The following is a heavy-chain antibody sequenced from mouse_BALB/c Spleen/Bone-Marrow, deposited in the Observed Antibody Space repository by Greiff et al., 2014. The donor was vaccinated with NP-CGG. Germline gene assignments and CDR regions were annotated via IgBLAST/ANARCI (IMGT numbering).Heavy chain of an antibody. Sequence: VQLKESGGGLVEPGGSREISCAASGFTFRSFGMHWVRQAPEKGLGGVAYISSGSSTIYYADTMKGRFTISRDNPKNTLFLQMTSLRSEDTAMYYCTRSGTLGAMDYWGQGTSVTVSS. CDR3: TRSGTLGAMDY. CDR2: ISSGSSTI. V-gene: IGHV5-17*02. CDR1: GFTFRSFG. D-gene: IGHD3-3*01. J-gene: IGHJ4*01.